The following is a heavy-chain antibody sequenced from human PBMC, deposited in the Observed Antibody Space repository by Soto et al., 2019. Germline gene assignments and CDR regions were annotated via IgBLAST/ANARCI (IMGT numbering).Heavy chain of an antibody. Sequence: QVHLVQSGAEVKKPGASVKVSCEASGYTFTSYDINWVRQVAGQGLEWMGWMNPNSGDTAYAQEFQGRVTMSRNTSISIAYMELSSLRPADTAVYYCARGLKMLRVFGLKTYYYYYMDVWGKGTTVTLSS. D-gene: IGHD3-10*01. CDR2: MNPNSGDT. CDR1: GYTFTSYD. J-gene: IGHJ6*03. V-gene: IGHV1-8*01. CDR3: ARGLKMLRVFGLKTYYYYYMDV.